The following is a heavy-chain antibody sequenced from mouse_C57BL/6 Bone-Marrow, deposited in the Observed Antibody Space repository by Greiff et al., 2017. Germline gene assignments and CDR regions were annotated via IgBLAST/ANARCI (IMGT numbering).Heavy chain of an antibody. J-gene: IGHJ2*01. V-gene: IGHV14-4*01. D-gene: IGHD2-3*01. CDR2: IDPEIGDT. CDR3: SSFDGNYFDF. Sequence: VQLQQSGAELVRPGASVKLSCTASGFNIKDDYIHWVKQRPEQGLEWSGWIDPEIGDTEYASKFQGKATITSDTSSNTAYLKLSSLTSEDTAVYYCSSFDGNYFDFWGQGTPLTVAS. CDR1: GFNIKDDY.